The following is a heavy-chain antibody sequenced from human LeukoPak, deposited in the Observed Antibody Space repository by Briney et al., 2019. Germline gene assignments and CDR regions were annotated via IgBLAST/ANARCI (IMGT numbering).Heavy chain of an antibody. CDR3: ARMYCSTTSCYTDAFDI. J-gene: IGHJ3*02. CDR1: GFTFSTYW. D-gene: IGHD2-2*02. CDR2: IKQDGSEK. V-gene: IGHV3-7*01. Sequence: GGSLRLSCAASGFTFSTYWMSWVRQAPGKGLEWVANIKQDGSEKYYVASVKGRFPLSRDNAKTSVYLQMNSLRAEDTALYYCARMYCSTTSCYTDAFDIWGQGTMVTVSS.